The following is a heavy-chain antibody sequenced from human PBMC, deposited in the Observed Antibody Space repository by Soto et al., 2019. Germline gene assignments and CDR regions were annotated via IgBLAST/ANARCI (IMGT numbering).Heavy chain of an antibody. CDR3: AHSGRDDYADYFDY. CDR2: IYWDDDK. D-gene: IGHD4-17*01. CDR1: GFSLSTSGVG. Sequence: QITLKESGPTLVKPTQPLTLTCTFSGFSLSTSGVGVGWIRQPPGKALEWLALIYWDDDKRYSPSLKSRLTITKDTSKNQVVLTMTNMDPVDTATYYCAHSGRDDYADYFDYWGQGTLVTVSS. J-gene: IGHJ4*02. V-gene: IGHV2-5*02.